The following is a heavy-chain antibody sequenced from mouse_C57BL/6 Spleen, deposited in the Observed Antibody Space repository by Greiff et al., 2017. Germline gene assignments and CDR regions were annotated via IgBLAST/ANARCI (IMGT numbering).Heavy chain of an antibody. CDR2: IWGDGST. D-gene: IGHD1-1*01. CDR3: AKGYYGSSLAY. V-gene: IGHV2-3*01. CDR1: GFPLTSYG. J-gene: IGHJ3*01. Sequence: EPGPGLVAPSQSLSITCTVPGFPLTSYGVSWVRQPPGKGLEWLGVIWGDGSTNYHSALRSRLSISEDNSKSQVFLKLSSLQTDDTAAYYCAKGYYGSSLAYWGQGTLVTVSA.